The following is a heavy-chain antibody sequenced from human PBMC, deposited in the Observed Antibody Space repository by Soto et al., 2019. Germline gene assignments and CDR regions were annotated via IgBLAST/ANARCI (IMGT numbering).Heavy chain of an antibody. J-gene: IGHJ6*03. D-gene: IGHD6-19*01. CDR2: ISWNSGSM. Sequence: GGSLRLSCAASGFTFDDYAMHWVRQAPGKGLEWVSGISWNSGSMGYADSVKGRFTISRDNAKNSLYLQMNSLRAEDTALYYCAKDSVSYYYYYMDVWGKGTTVTVSS. CDR3: AKDSVSYYYYYMDV. V-gene: IGHV3-9*01. CDR1: GFTFDDYA.